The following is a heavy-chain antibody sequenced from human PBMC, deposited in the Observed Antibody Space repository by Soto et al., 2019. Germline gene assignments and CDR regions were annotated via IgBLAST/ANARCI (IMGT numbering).Heavy chain of an antibody. CDR1: GYTYTSYA. V-gene: IGHV1-3*01. CDR3: ARAPLRVTRGYDSSGYYPDY. Sequence: GASVKVSCKASGYTYTSYAMHWVRQAPGQRLEWMGWINAGNGNTKYSQKFQGRVTITRDTSASTAYMELSSLRSEDTAVYYCARAPLRVTRGYDSSGYYPDYWGQGTLVTVSS. J-gene: IGHJ4*02. CDR2: INAGNGNT. D-gene: IGHD3-22*01.